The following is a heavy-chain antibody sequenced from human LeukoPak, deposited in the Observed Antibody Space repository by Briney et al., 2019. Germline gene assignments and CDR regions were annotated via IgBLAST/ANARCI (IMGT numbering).Heavy chain of an antibody. D-gene: IGHD3-10*01. V-gene: IGHV4-34*01. J-gene: IGHJ4*02. CDR1: GGSFSGYY. CDR3: ARSHTARYGSGSYYPDY. Sequence: SETLSLTCAVYGGSFSGYYWSWIRQPPGKGLEWIGEINHSGSTNYNPSLKSRVTISVDTSKSQFSLKLSSVTAADTAVYYCARSHTARYGSGSYYPDYWGQGTLVTVSS. CDR2: INHSGST.